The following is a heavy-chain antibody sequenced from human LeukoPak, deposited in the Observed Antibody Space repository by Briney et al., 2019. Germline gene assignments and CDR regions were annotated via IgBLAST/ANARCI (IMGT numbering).Heavy chain of an antibody. V-gene: IGHV3-30*02. Sequence: GGSLRLSCAASGFTFSSYGMHWVRQAPGKGLEWVAFIRYDGSNKYYADSVKGRFTISRDNSKNTLYLQMNSLRAEDTAVYYCARDRPWSWYGIDPWGQGTLVTVSS. D-gene: IGHD6-13*01. J-gene: IGHJ5*02. CDR2: IRYDGSNK. CDR3: ARDRPWSWYGIDP. CDR1: GFTFSSYG.